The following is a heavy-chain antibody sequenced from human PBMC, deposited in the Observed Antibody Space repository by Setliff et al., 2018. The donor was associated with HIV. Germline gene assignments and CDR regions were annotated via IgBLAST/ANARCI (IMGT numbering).Heavy chain of an antibody. D-gene: IGHD2-2*01. CDR3: ARALGYCSSTSCYGGIDAFDI. CDR2: ISAYNDNT. V-gene: IGHV1-18*01. J-gene: IGHJ3*02. Sequence: ASVKVSCKASGYTFTSYAIHWVRQAPGQGLEWMGWISAYNDNTNYAQKVQGRVTMTTDTSTSTAYMDLRSLRSDDTAVYYCARALGYCSSTSCYGGIDAFDIWGQGTMVTVSS. CDR1: GYTFTSYA.